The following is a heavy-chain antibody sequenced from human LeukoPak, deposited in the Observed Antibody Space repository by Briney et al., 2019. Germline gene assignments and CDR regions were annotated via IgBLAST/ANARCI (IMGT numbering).Heavy chain of an antibody. J-gene: IGHJ4*02. D-gene: IGHD1-1*01. CDR2: FGGSGAT. CDR1: GFTFSNYG. Sequence: PGGSLRLSCEASGFTFSNYGMSWVRQAPGKGLEWVSTFGGSGATYYADSVKGRFSISRDNCKNTLYQQMNSLRVEDTAVYYCARRGKYYFDYWGQGTLVPVSS. V-gene: IGHV3-23*01. CDR3: ARRGKYYFDY.